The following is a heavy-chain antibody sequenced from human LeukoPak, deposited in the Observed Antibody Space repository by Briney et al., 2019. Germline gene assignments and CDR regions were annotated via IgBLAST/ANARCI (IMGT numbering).Heavy chain of an antibody. Sequence: GTSLRLSCAASGFTFGRYALHWVRQAPAKGLEWVAVISHDGSNKYYADSVKGRFTISRDSSKNTVSLQMNSLRAEDTAMYYCARDSRGLISVAGIDYWGQGTLVTVSS. CDR1: GFTFGRYA. D-gene: IGHD6-19*01. J-gene: IGHJ4*02. CDR2: ISHDGSNK. CDR3: ARDSRGLISVAGIDY. V-gene: IGHV3-30-3*01.